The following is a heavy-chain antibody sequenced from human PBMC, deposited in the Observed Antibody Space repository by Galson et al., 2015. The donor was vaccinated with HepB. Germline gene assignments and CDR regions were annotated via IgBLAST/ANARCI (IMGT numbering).Heavy chain of an antibody. V-gene: IGHV4-61*01. D-gene: IGHD3-10*01. J-gene: IGHJ4*02. Sequence: ETLSLTCTVSGGSVNSGSSYWSWIRQPPGKGLEYIGYIYYSDSTSYNPSLKSRVTIAVDTSKNQFSLKLRSVTAADTAVYYCARGVINEDYFDYWGQGALVTVSS. CDR3: ARGVINEDYFDY. CDR1: GGSVNSGSSY. CDR2: IYYSDST.